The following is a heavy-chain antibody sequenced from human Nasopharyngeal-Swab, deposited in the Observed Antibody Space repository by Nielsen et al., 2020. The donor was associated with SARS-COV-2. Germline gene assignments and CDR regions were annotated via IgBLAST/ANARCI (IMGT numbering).Heavy chain of an antibody. CDR2: ISAYNGNT. J-gene: IGHJ4*02. CDR3: ARDYSIAVAGAIFDY. CDR1: GYTFTSYG. Sequence: ASVKVSCKASGYTFTSYGISWVRQAPGQGLEWMGWISAYNGNTNYAQKLQGRVTMTTDTSTSTAYMELRSLGSDDTAVYYCARDYSIAVAGAIFDYWGQGTLVIVSS. D-gene: IGHD6-19*01. V-gene: IGHV1-18*01.